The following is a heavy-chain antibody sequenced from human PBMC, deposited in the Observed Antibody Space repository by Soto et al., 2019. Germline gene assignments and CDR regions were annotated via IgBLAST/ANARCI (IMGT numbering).Heavy chain of an antibody. CDR2: ISGSGGNT. CDR1: GFTFSSYA. Sequence: EVQLLESGGGLVQPGGSLRLSCAASGFTFSSYAMNWIRQAPGKGLEWVSGISGSGGNTHYADSVKGRFTISRDNSKNTLYLQVNSLRADDTAIYYCAKDNGSNRPLVQDQWGQGTLVTVSS. CDR3: AKDNGSNRPLVQDQ. V-gene: IGHV3-23*01. J-gene: IGHJ4*02. D-gene: IGHD1-26*01.